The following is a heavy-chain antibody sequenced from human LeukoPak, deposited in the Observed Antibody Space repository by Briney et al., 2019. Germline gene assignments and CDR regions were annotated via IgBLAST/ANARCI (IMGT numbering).Heavy chain of an antibody. CDR2: ISAYNGNT. CDR1: GYTFADYG. D-gene: IGHD3-9*01. CDR3: ARSPLYYNVLSSQSNWFDP. V-gene: IGHV1-18*04. Sequence: GASVTVSCKTSGYTFADYGISWVRQAPGQGLESMGWISAYNGNTNYVQKFQGRVTMTIDETTNTAYMELKTLRSDDTAVYYCARSPLYYNVLSSQSNWFDPWGQGTLVTVSS. J-gene: IGHJ5*02.